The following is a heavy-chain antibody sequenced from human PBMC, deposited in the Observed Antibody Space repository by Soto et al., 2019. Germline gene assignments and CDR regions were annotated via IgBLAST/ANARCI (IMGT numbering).Heavy chain of an antibody. CDR1: GFTFSSYA. V-gene: IGHV3-30-3*01. D-gene: IGHD5-12*01. J-gene: IGHJ4*02. CDR2: ISYDGSNT. CDR3: ARDSGYSGYDVGVDY. Sequence: QVQLVESGGGVVQPGRSLRLSCAASGFTFSSYAMHWVRQAPGKGLEWVAVISYDGSNTYYADSVKGRFTISRDNSKNTLYLQMNSLRAEDTAVYYCARDSGYSGYDVGVDYWGQGTLVTVSS.